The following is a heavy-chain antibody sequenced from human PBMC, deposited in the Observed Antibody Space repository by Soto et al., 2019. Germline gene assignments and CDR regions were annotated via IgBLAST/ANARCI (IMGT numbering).Heavy chain of an antibody. CDR1: GFTFSSYA. CDR2: ISYDGSNK. V-gene: IGHV3-30-3*01. Sequence: QVQLVESGGGVVPPGRSLRLSCAASGFTFSSYAMHWVRQAPGKGLEWVAIISYDGSNKYYADSVKGRFTISRDNSKNTLYLQMNSLRAEDTAVYYCARGGYYGDYVYYYYGMDVWGRGTTVTVSS. J-gene: IGHJ6*02. D-gene: IGHD4-17*01. CDR3: ARGGYYGDYVYYYYGMDV.